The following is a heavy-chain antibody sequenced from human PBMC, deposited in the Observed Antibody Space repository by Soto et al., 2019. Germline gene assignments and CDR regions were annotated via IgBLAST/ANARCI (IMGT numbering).Heavy chain of an antibody. CDR2: VYSSGTT. CDR3: ARDIGSFAYGEGY. V-gene: IGHV4-4*07. Sequence: SEILSLTCSVSGGSINSYWWSWIRQPAGKGLEWIGRVYSSGTTDYNPSLNSRATMSVETSKNQFSLKLSSVTAADTAVYYCARDIGSFAYGEGYWGQGIQVTVSS. J-gene: IGHJ4*02. CDR1: GGSINSYW. D-gene: IGHD3-10*01.